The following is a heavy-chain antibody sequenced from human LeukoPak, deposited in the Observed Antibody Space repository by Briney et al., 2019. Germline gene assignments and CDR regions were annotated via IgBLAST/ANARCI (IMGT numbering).Heavy chain of an antibody. CDR3: ARQQLVYYYYYGMDV. CDR1: GFTFSSYS. Sequence: PGGSLSLSCAASGFTFSSYSMHWVRQAPGEGLEWVAVISYDRSNKYYADSGKGRLTISRDNSKNTLYLQMNSLRAEDTAVYYCARQQLVYYYYYGMDVWGPGTTVTVSS. CDR2: ISYDRSNK. V-gene: IGHV3-30*04. J-gene: IGHJ6*02. D-gene: IGHD6-13*01.